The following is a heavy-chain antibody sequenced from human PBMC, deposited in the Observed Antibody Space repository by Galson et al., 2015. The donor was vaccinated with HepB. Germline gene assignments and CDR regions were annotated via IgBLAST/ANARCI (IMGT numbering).Heavy chain of an antibody. CDR3: AKDIFPDCGGACYLVYAFDI. D-gene: IGHD2-21*02. CDR2: ISYDGSNK. J-gene: IGHJ3*02. Sequence: SLRLSCAASGFTFSSYGMHSVRQAPGKGLEWVAVISYDGSNKYYADSVKGRFTISRDNSKNTLYLQMNSLRAEDTAVYYCAKDIFPDCGGACYLVYAFDIWGQGTMVTVSS. CDR1: GFTFSSYG. V-gene: IGHV3-30*18.